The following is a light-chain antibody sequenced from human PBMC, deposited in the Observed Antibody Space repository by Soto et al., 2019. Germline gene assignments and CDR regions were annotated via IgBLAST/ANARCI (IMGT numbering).Light chain of an antibody. CDR2: GAS. CDR3: QQYGSSPGT. V-gene: IGKV3-20*01. CDR1: QSVSSSY. J-gene: IGKJ1*01. Sequence: EIVVTQSPATLSVSPGERATLSCRASQSVSSSYLAWYQQKPGQAPRLLIYGASSRATGIPDRFSGSGSGTDFTLTISRLEPEDFAVYYCQQYGSSPGTFGQGTKVDI.